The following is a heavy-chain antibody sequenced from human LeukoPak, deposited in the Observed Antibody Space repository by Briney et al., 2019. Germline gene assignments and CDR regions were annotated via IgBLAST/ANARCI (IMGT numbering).Heavy chain of an antibody. D-gene: IGHD1-26*01. J-gene: IGHJ4*02. CDR1: GFTFSSYA. CDR2: ISGSGGST. V-gene: IGHV3-23*01. CDR3: AKARSRSSYPLYYFDY. Sequence: GGSLRLSCAASGFTFSSYAMSWVRQAPGKGLEWVSAISGSGGSTYYADSVKGRFTISRDNSKNTLYLQMNSLRAEDTAVYYCAKARSRSSYPLYYFDYWGQGTLVTVSS.